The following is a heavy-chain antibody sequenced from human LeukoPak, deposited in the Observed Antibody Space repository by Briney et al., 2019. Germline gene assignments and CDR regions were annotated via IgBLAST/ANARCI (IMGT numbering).Heavy chain of an antibody. CDR2: IYTSGST. CDR3: ARNSGYDVFDY. Sequence: PSETLSLTCTVSGGSISSGSYYWSWIRQPAGKGLEWIGRIYTSGSTNYNPSLKSRVTMSVDTSKNQFSLKLSSVTAADTAVYYCARNSGYDVFDYWGQGTLVTVSS. J-gene: IGHJ4*02. CDR1: GGSISSGSYY. V-gene: IGHV4-61*02. D-gene: IGHD5-12*01.